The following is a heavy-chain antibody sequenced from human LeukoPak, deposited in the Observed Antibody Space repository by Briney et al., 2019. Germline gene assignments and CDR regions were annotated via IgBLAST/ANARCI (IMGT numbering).Heavy chain of an antibody. CDR2: IYYSGST. V-gene: IGHV4-59*08. J-gene: IGHJ3*02. CDR3: ARKPQLVDVFDI. Sequence: SETLSLTCSVSAGSISRDYWSWIRQSPGKGLEWIGYIYYSGSTHYNPSLKSRVIISVDTSKNQFSLKLSSVTAADTAVYYRARKPQLVDVFDIWGQGRMVTVSS. CDR1: AGSISRDY. D-gene: IGHD1-26*01.